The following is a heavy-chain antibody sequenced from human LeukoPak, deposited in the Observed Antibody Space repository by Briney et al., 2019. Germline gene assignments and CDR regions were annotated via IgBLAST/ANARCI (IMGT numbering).Heavy chain of an antibody. D-gene: IGHD5-24*01. CDR3: AKEGRSLQTY. Sequence: GGSLRLSCAASGFMFSSNWMSWVRLAPGKGLEWVANIKEDGTETYYVDSVKGRFTVSRDNAKNSLYLQMNSLRVEDTAVYYCAKEGRSLQTYWGQGTLVTVSS. V-gene: IGHV3-7*03. J-gene: IGHJ4*02. CDR2: IKEDGTET. CDR1: GFMFSSNW.